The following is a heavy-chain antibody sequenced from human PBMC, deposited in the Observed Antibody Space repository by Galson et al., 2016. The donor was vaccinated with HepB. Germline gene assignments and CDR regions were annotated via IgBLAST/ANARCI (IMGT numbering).Heavy chain of an antibody. Sequence: SETLSLTCAVSGASLRDYYWSWVRQPPGMGLQWIGEINYVGRTNYSPSLKSRVTISINMSKNQFYLNLGSMSAADTAVYYCAKAVTTVTPHNSNDLDVWGQGTTVIVS. J-gene: IGHJ6*02. D-gene: IGHD4-11*01. CDR1: GASLRDYY. CDR3: AKAVTTVTPHNSNDLDV. V-gene: IGHV4-34*01. CDR2: INYVGRT.